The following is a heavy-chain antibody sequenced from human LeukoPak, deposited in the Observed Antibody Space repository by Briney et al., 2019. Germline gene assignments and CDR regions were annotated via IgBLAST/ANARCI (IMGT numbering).Heavy chain of an antibody. J-gene: IGHJ4*02. CDR3: ARDSYDFWSGYSLEYFDY. D-gene: IGHD3-3*01. Sequence: SETLSLTCTVSGGSISSYYWSWIRQPAGKGLEWIGRIYTSGSTNYNPSLKSRVTMSVDTSKNQFSLKLSSVTAADTAVYYCARDSYDFWSGYSLEYFDYWGQGTLVTVSS. CDR2: IYTSGST. V-gene: IGHV4-4*07. CDR1: GGSISSYY.